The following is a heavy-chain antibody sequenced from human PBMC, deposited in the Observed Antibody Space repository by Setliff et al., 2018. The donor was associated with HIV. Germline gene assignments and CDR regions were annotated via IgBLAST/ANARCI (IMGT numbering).Heavy chain of an antibody. CDR3: ARQERYCSGGSCYPQALDI. J-gene: IGHJ3*02. CDR2: IYPGYSDT. Sequence: PGESLKISCKGSGYSFSNYWIAWVRQMPGKGLEWMGIIYPGYSDTTYNPSFQGQVTISADKSISTTYLRWSSLKASDSAMYYCARQERYCSGGSCYPQALDIWGQGTMVTVSS. CDR1: GYSFSNYW. D-gene: IGHD2-15*01. V-gene: IGHV5-51*01.